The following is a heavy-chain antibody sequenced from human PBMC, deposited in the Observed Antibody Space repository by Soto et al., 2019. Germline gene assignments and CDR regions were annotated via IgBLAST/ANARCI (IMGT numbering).Heavy chain of an antibody. CDR3: ARISYSYGRGLDYFDY. V-gene: IGHV3-7*01. CDR2: IKQDGSEK. Sequence: GGSLRLSCAASGFTFSSYWMSWVRQAPGKGLEWVAKIKQDGSEKYYVDSVKGRFTISRDNAKNSLYLQMNSLRAEDTAVYSGARISYSYGRGLDYFDYWGQGTLVTVSS. D-gene: IGHD5-18*01. CDR1: GFTFSSYW. J-gene: IGHJ4*02.